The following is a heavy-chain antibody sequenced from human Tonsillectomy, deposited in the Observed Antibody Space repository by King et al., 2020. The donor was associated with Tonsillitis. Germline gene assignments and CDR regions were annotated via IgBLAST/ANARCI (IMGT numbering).Heavy chain of an antibody. V-gene: IGHV3-30-3*01. D-gene: IGHD3-22*01. CDR1: GFTFSSYV. CDR3: ARDLPMIVVFGAFDI. Sequence: VQLVESGGGVVQPGRSLRLSCAASGFTFSSYVMHWVRQAPGKGLEGVAVISSDGSDPYYADSLKGRFTISRDNSKNTLYLQMNSLRPEDTAVYYCARDLPMIVVFGAFDIWGQGTVVTVSS. J-gene: IGHJ3*02. CDR2: ISSDGSDP.